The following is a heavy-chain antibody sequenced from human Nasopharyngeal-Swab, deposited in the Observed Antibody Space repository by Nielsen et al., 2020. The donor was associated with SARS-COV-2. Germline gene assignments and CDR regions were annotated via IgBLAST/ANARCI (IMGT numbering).Heavy chain of an antibody. CDR1: GFTFSSYW. J-gene: IGHJ4*02. CDR3: ARSLYYYYDSSGYSL. Sequence: GESLKISCAASGFTFSSYWMSWVRQAPGKGLEWVANIKQDGSEKYYVDSVKGRFTISRDNAKNSLYLQMNSLRAEDTAVYYCARSLYYYYDSSGYSLWSQGTLVTVSS. V-gene: IGHV3-7*01. D-gene: IGHD3-22*01. CDR2: IKQDGSEK.